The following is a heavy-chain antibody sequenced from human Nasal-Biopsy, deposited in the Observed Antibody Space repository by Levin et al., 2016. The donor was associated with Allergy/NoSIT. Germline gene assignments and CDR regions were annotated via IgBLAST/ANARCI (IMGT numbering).Heavy chain of an antibody. D-gene: IGHD4-17*01. CDR2: IRSKSDGATA. CDR1: GFSFNTAW. CDR3: TTESEDDYDAYGLYYYFYMDV. V-gene: IGHV3-15*01. J-gene: IGHJ6*03. Sequence: GGSLRLSCAASGFSFNTAWMTWVRQAPGKGLEWVGRIRSKSDGATADYAAPVKGRFTISRDDSRNMLYLQMNSLKTEDTAVYYCTTESEDDYDAYGLYYYFYMDVWGKGTTVTVSS.